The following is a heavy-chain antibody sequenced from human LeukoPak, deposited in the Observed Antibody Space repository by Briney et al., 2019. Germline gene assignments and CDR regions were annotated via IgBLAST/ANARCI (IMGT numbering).Heavy chain of an antibody. V-gene: IGHV4-34*01. Sequence: SETLSLTCAVYGGSFSGYYWSWIRQPPGKGLXWIGEINHSGSTNYSPSLKSRVTISVDTSKNQFSLKLSSVTAADTAVYYCARAGRLPFDYWGQGTLVTVSS. J-gene: IGHJ4*02. CDR3: ARAGRLPFDY. D-gene: IGHD6-25*01. CDR1: GGSFSGYY. CDR2: INHSGST.